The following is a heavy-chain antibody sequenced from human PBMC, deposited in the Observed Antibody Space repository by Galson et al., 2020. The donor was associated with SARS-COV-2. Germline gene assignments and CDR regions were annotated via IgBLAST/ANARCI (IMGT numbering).Heavy chain of an antibody. CDR2: IYSNDDK. CDR3: AHSRYRCSEASCYDPFDY. Sequence: SGPTLVKPTETLTLTCMFSGFSLSTTGVGVGWIRQPPGKALEWLTLIYSNDDKRHSPSLKSRLTITKDTSKNQVVLKMTNMDPVDTATYYWAHSRYRCSEASCYDPFDYWGQGTLVTVSS. CDR1: GFSLSTTGVG. V-gene: IGHV2-5*01. J-gene: IGHJ4*02. D-gene: IGHD2-15*01.